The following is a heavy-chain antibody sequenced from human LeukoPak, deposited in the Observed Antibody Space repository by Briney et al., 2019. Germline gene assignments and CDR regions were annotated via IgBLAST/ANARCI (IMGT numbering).Heavy chain of an antibody. Sequence: GESLRLSCAASGFTFNIFGMHWVRQAPGKGLEWVAVIYYDGSNQFYADSVQGRFTISRDNSKNTLHLQMNSLRAEDTAVYYCARWGSSSLPVDYWGQGALVTVSS. D-gene: IGHD6-6*01. V-gene: IGHV3-33*01. CDR1: GFTFNIFG. J-gene: IGHJ4*02. CDR2: IYYDGSNQ. CDR3: ARWGSSSLPVDY.